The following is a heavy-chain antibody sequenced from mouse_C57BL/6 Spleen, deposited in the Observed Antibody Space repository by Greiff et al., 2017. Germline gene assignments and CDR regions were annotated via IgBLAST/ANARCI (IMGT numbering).Heavy chain of an antibody. Sequence: LQQSGAELVRPGASVKMSCKASGYTFTSYTMHWVKQTPRQGLEWIGAIYPGNGDTPYNQKFKGKATLTVDKSSRTAYMQLSSLTSEDSAVYCCAREGKGDGFDYWGKGTTLTVSS. J-gene: IGHJ2*01. CDR2: IYPGNGDT. CDR3: AREGKGDGFDY. V-gene: IGHV1-12*01. D-gene: IGHD2-1*01. CDR1: GYTFTSYT.